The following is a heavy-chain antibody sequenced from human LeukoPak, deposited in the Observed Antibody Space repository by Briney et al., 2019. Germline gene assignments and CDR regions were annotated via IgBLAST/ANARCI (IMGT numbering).Heavy chain of an antibody. J-gene: IGHJ2*01. CDR1: GVSISSGDYY. CDR2: IYYSGST. Sequence: SQTLSLTCTVSGVSISSGDYYWSWIRQPPGKGLEWIGYIYYSGSTYYNPSLKSRLTISVDTSKNQFSLKLTSVTAADTAVYYCAGARSGYQDWYFGLWGRGTLVTVSS. V-gene: IGHV4-30-4*01. D-gene: IGHD5-12*01. CDR3: AGARSGYQDWYFGL.